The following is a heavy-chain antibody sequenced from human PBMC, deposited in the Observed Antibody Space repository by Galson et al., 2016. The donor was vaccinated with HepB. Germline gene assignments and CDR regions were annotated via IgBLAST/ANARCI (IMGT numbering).Heavy chain of an antibody. Sequence: LSLTCAASGFTFDEYAMHWVRQVPGKGLEWVSGIRSDSDTIGYADSVKGRFTIPRDNAKNSLYLQMNSLRAEDTALYYFSKSLLRSSVYDGFGFWGQGTMVTVSS. D-gene: IGHD5/OR15-5a*01. CDR2: IRSDSDTI. V-gene: IGHV3-9*01. CDR1: GFTFDEYA. J-gene: IGHJ3*01. CDR3: SKSLLRSSVYDGFGF.